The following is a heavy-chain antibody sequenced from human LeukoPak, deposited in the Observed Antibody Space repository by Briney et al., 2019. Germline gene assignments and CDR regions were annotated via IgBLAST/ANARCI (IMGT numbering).Heavy chain of an antibody. CDR3: ARVAEAAAFDS. V-gene: IGHV3-21*06. CDR2: ISSSSRYI. Sequence: GGSLRLSCAASGFTFDDYSMTWVRQAPGKGLEWVSSISSSSRYIYYADSMKGRFTISRDNSKNSLYLQMNSLRAEDTAVYYCARVAEAAAFDSWGQGTLVTVSS. D-gene: IGHD6-13*01. J-gene: IGHJ4*02. CDR1: GFTFDDYS.